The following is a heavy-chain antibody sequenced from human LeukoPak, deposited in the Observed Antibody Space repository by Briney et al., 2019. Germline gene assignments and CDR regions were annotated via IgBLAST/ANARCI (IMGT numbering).Heavy chain of an antibody. Sequence: ASVKVSCKASGYTFTGYYMHWVRQAPGQGLEWMGWINPNSGGTNYAQKFQGRVTMTRDTSISTAYMELSRLRSDDTAVYYCARVEYYYDSSGPDYWGQGTLVTGSS. J-gene: IGHJ4*02. V-gene: IGHV1-2*02. CDR3: ARVEYYYDSSGPDY. D-gene: IGHD3-22*01. CDR1: GYTFTGYY. CDR2: INPNSGGT.